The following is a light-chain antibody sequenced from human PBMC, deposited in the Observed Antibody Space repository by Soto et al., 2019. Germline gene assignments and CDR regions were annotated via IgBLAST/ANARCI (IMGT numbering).Light chain of an antibody. CDR1: QSVSSN. CDR3: QKYNSAPLT. CDR2: GAS. Sequence: EIVMTQSPATLSVSPGERATLSCRASQSVSSNLAWYQQKPGQAPRLLIYGASTRATGIPARFSGSGSGTEFTLTISSLRPEDVAAYYCQKYNSAPLTFGGGTKVDIK. J-gene: IGKJ4*01. V-gene: IGKV3-15*01.